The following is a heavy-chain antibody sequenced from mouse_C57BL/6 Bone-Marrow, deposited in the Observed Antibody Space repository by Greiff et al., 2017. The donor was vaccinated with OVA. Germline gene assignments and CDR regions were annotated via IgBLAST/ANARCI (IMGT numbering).Heavy chain of an antibody. V-gene: IGHV1-82*01. Sequence: VKLVESGPELVKPGASVKISCKASGYAFSSSWMNWVKQRPGKGLEWIGRIYPGDGDTNYNGKFKGKATLTADKSSSTAYMQLSSLTSEDSAVYFCAYLHYYGSSLDYWGQGTTLTVSS. D-gene: IGHD1-1*01. CDR2: IYPGDGDT. J-gene: IGHJ2*01. CDR1: GYAFSSSW. CDR3: AYLHYYGSSLDY.